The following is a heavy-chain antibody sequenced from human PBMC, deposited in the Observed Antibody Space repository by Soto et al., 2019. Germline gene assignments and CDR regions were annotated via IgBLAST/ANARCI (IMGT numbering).Heavy chain of an antibody. CDR2: IYYSGST. V-gene: IGHV4-31*03. Sequence: PSETLSLTCTVSGGSISSGGYYWSWIRQHPGKGLEWSGYIYYSGSTYYNPSLKSRVTRSVDTSKNQFSLKLSPVTAADTAVYYCAGARKPMVRGGYFDYWGQGTLVTVSS. J-gene: IGHJ4*02. CDR3: AGARKPMVRGGYFDY. CDR1: GGSISSGGYY. D-gene: IGHD3-10*01.